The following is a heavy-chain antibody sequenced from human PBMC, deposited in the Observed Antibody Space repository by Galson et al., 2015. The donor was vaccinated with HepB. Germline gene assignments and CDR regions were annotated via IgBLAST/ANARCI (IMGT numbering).Heavy chain of an antibody. Sequence: SLRLSCAASGFTFSTYGMHWVRQAPGRGLEWVGRIKSKTDGGTTDYAAPVKGRFTISRDDSKNTLYLQMNSLRAEDTAVYYCARGRDFDWLSAFDYWGQGTLVTVSS. D-gene: IGHD3-9*01. CDR2: IKSKTDGGTT. V-gene: IGHV3-15*01. J-gene: IGHJ4*02. CDR3: ARGRDFDWLSAFDY. CDR1: GFTFSTYG.